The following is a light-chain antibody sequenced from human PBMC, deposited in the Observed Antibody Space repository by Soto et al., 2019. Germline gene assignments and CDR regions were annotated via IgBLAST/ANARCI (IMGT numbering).Light chain of an antibody. CDR2: AVS. V-gene: IGLV2-14*01. CDR3: SSYTSTSTLV. J-gene: IGLJ1*01. CDR1: SSYVGGYNY. Sequence: SVLTQPASVSGSPGQSITISCTGTSSYVGGYNYVSWCQQHPGKAPKLIIYAVSNRPSGVSNRFSGSKSGDTASLTISGLQAEDEADYYCSSYTSTSTLVFXTGTKVTVL.